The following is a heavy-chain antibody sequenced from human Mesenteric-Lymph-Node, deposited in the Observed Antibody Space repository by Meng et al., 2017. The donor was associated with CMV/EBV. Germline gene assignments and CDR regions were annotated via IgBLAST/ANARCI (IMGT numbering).Heavy chain of an antibody. J-gene: IGHJ4*02. Sequence: GGSLRLSCSPSGISFRGYSMNWVRQAPGKGLEWVSVIYSDGATYYADSVRGRFTISRDNSKNTLYLQMNSLRAGDTALYYCARGGGYYPIDYWGQGTLVTVSS. D-gene: IGHD3-22*01. CDR3: ARGGGYYPIDY. CDR2: IYSDGAT. CDR1: GISFRGYS. V-gene: IGHV3-66*02.